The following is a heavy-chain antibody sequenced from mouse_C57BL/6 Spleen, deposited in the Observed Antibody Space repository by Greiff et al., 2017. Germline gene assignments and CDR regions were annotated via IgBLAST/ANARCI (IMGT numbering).Heavy chain of an antibody. CDR1: GYTFTDYY. Sequence: VQLQQSGAELVRPGASVKLSCKASGYTFTDYYINWVKQRPGQGLEWIARIYPGSGNTYYNEKFKGKDTLTAEKSSSTAYMQLSSLTSEDSAVYFCARGDSHFDYWGQGTTLTVSS. CDR3: ARGDSHFDY. J-gene: IGHJ2*01. CDR2: IYPGSGNT. V-gene: IGHV1-76*01.